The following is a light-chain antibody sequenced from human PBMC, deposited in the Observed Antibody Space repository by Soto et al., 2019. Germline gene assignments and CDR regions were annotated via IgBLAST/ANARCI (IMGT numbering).Light chain of an antibody. CDR3: QQSYSTPIT. CDR1: QTISNW. Sequence: DIQMTQSPSTLSASVGDRVTITCRASQTISNWLAWYQQRPGKAPQLLISDASRLESGVPSRFSGSGSGTEFTLTISSLQPEDFATYYCQQSYSTPITFGQGTRLEIK. CDR2: DAS. V-gene: IGKV1-5*01. J-gene: IGKJ5*01.